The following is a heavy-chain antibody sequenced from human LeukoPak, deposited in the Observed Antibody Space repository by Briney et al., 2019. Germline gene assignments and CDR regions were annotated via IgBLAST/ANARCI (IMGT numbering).Heavy chain of an antibody. CDR3: ARDLGPYQNFGELFY. Sequence: GGSLRLSCAASGFTFSSYAMHWVRQAPGKGLEWVAVISYDGSNKYYADSVKGRFTISRDNSKNTLYLQTNSLRAEDTAVYYCARDLGPYQNFGELFYWGQGTLVTVSS. CDR2: ISYDGSNK. J-gene: IGHJ4*02. D-gene: IGHD3-10*01. V-gene: IGHV3-30-3*01. CDR1: GFTFSSYA.